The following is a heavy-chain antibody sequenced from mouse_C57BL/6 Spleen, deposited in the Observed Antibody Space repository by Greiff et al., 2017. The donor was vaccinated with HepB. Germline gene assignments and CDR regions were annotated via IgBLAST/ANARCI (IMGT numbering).Heavy chain of an antibody. CDR1: GYTFTSYG. D-gene: IGHD1-1*01. CDR3: ARGDYYGSSYPMDY. Sequence: VQLQQSGAELARPGASVKLSCKASGYTFTSYGISWVKQRTGQGLEWIGEIYPRSGNTYYNEKFKGKATLTADKSSSTAYMERRSLTSEDSAVYFCARGDYYGSSYPMDYWGQGTSVTVSS. CDR2: IYPRSGNT. V-gene: IGHV1-81*01. J-gene: IGHJ4*01.